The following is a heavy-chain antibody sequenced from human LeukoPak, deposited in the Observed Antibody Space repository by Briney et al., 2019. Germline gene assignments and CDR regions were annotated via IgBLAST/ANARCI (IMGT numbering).Heavy chain of an antibody. CDR1: GFTFSSYA. J-gene: IGHJ4*02. CDR3: ARVSGYCSSTSCPHPFDY. Sequence: PGGSLRLSCSASGFTFSSYAMHWVRQAPGKGLVWVSRINSDGSSTSYADSVKGRFTISRDNAKNTLYLQMNSLRAEDTAVYYCARVSGYCSSTSCPHPFDYWGQGTLVTVSS. CDR2: INSDGSST. V-gene: IGHV3-74*01. D-gene: IGHD2-2*01.